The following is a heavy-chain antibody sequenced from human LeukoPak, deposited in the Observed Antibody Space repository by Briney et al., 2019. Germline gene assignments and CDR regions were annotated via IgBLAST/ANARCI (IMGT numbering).Heavy chain of an antibody. CDR1: GFIFRNHW. Sequence: GGPLRLSCAASGFIFRNHWMSWVRQVPGRGLEWVAHIKQDGNEKHYVDSVEGRFTLSRDDSKNSLYLQMNSLRVDDSAVYYCARGPNYGDRVDYFDYWGQGTLVTVSS. V-gene: IGHV3-7*01. CDR3: ARGPNYGDRVDYFDY. CDR2: IKQDGNEK. D-gene: IGHD4-17*01. J-gene: IGHJ4*02.